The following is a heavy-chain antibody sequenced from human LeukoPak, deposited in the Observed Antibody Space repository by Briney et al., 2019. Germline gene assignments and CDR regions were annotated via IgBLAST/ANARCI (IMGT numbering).Heavy chain of an antibody. J-gene: IGHJ6*04. Sequence: ASVKVSCKASGYTFTSYAMHWVRQAPGQRLEWMGWINAGNGNTKYSQKFQGRVTITRDTSASTAYMELSSLRSEDTAVYYCARAGSDSSGRYYYYYGMDVWGKGTTVTVSS. CDR2: INAGNGNT. CDR1: GYTFTSYA. V-gene: IGHV1-3*01. CDR3: ARAGSDSSGRYYYYYGMDV. D-gene: IGHD3-22*01.